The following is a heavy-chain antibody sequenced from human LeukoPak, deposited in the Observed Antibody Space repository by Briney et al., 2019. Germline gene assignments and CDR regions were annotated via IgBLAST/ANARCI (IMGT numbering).Heavy chain of an antibody. J-gene: IGHJ6*02. D-gene: IGHD3-9*01. V-gene: IGHV4-59*01. Sequence: SETLSLTCTVSGGSISSYYWSWIRQPPGKGLEWIGYIYYSGSTNYNPSLKSRVTISVDTSKNQFSLKLSSVTAADTAVYYCARAAEYYDILTGYSYYYYGMDVWGQGTTVTVSS. CDR3: ARAAEYYDILTGYSYYYYGMDV. CDR1: GGSISSYY. CDR2: IYYSGST.